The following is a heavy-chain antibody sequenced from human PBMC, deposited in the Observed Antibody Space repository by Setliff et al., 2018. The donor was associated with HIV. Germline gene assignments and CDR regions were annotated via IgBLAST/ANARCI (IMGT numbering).Heavy chain of an antibody. CDR3: ARRKLSKGGAFDY. CDR1: GDSIDDFY. J-gene: IGHJ4*02. D-gene: IGHD1-1*01. V-gene: IGHV4-4*09. CDR2: IFSNVTT. Sequence: PSETLSLTCTVSGDSIDDFYWSWIRQPPGQGLEWIGYIFSNVTTNYSPSLKSRVTMSIDRSKSQFLLNLTSVNASDTAIYYCARRKLSKGGAFDYWGQGAPVTVSS.